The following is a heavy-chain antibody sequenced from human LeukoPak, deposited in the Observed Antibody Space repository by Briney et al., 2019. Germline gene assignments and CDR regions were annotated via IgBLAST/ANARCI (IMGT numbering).Heavy chain of an antibody. Sequence: SETLSLTCTVSGGSISTFYWNWIRQPPGKGLEWIGYIYYSGSTNYNPSLKSRVTISVDTSKNQFSLKLNSVTAADTAVYYCAHGNCGSCYSTDYWGQGTLVTVSS. J-gene: IGHJ4*02. CDR1: GGSISTFY. CDR2: IYYSGST. V-gene: IGHV4-59*08. D-gene: IGHD2-15*01. CDR3: AHGNCGSCYSTDY.